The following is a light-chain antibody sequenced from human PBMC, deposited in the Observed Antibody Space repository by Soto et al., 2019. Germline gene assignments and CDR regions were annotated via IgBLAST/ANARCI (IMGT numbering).Light chain of an antibody. CDR3: QQYDRPPFT. J-gene: IGKJ5*01. CDR1: QSVSRTY. V-gene: IGKV3-20*01. Sequence: EIVLTQSPGTLSLSPGERATLSCRASQSVSRTYLAWYQQTPGQAPRLLIYGASNRATGVPDRFSGSESGTAFPLTISGLETEEFAVYYCQQYDRPPFTFGQGTGLEIK. CDR2: GAS.